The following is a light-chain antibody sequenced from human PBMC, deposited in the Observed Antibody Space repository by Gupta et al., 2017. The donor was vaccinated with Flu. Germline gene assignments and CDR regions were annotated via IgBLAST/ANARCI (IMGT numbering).Light chain of an antibody. CDR1: SSDVGGYNY. Sequence: QSALTQPASVSGSPGQSITISCTGTSSDVGGYNYVSWYQQHPGKAPKLMIYEVSNRPSGVSNRFSASKSGNTASLTISGLQAEDEADEYCSSYTSSSTRVFGGGTKLTVL. J-gene: IGLJ3*02. CDR3: SSYTSSSTRV. CDR2: EVS. V-gene: IGLV2-14*01.